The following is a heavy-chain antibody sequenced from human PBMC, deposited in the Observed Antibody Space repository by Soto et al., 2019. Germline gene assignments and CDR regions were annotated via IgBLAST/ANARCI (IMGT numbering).Heavy chain of an antibody. CDR3: AGDVQPRYYYDSSGYYYVSDY. J-gene: IGHJ4*02. Sequence: ASVKVSCKASGYTFTSYGISWVRQAPGQGLEWMGWISAYNGNTNYAQKLQGRVTMTTDTSTSTAYMELRGLRSDDTAVYYCAGDVQPRYYYDSSGYYYVSDYWGQGTLVTVSS. V-gene: IGHV1-18*01. CDR2: ISAYNGNT. D-gene: IGHD3-22*01. CDR1: GYTFTSYG.